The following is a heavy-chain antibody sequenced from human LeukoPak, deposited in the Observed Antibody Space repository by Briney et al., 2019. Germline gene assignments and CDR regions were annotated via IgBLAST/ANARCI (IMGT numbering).Heavy chain of an antibody. CDR2: INPSSGDT. V-gene: IGHV1-2*02. D-gene: IGHD6-13*01. CDR3: VRDTYTSKWYSPFYYYMDV. CDR1: GYTFTSYG. J-gene: IGHJ6*03. Sequence: GASVKVSCKASGYTFTSYGIIWVRQAPGQGLEWMGWINPSSGDTYYAEKFQGRVTVTRDTSISTAYMQLSRLNFADTAVYYCVRDTYTSKWYSPFYYYMDVWGTGTTVTVSS.